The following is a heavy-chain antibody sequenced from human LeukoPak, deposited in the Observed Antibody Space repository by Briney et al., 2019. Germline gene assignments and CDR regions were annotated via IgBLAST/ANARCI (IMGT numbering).Heavy chain of an antibody. V-gene: IGHV3-48*01. Sequence: GGSLRLSCAASGFTFSSYSMNWVRQAPGKGLEWVSYISSSSSTIYYADSVKGRFTISRDNSKSTLYLQMNSLRVEDTAVYYCAKQPPFTVWAFDIWGQGTMVTVSS. CDR3: AKQPPFTVWAFDI. D-gene: IGHD1-14*01. CDR1: GFTFSSYS. CDR2: ISSSSSTI. J-gene: IGHJ3*02.